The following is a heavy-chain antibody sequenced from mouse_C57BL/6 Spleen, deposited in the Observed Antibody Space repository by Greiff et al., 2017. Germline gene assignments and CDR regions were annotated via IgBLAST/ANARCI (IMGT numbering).Heavy chain of an antibody. J-gene: IGHJ2*01. V-gene: IGHV1-66*01. CDR3: ARHWDVGGFDY. D-gene: IGHD4-1*01. Sequence: VQLQQSGPELVKPGASVKISCKASGYSFTSYYIHWVKQRPGQGLEWIGWIYPGSGNTKYNEKFKGKATLTADTSSSTAYMQLSSLTSEDSAVYYCARHWDVGGFDYWGQGTTLTVSS. CDR2: IYPGSGNT. CDR1: GYSFTSYY.